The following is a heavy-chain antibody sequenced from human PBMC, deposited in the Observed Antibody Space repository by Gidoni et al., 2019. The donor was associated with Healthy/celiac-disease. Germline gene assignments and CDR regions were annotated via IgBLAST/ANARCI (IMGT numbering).Heavy chain of an antibody. CDR2: IRSKANSYAT. V-gene: IGHV3-73*02. CDR1: GFTFSGSA. J-gene: IGHJ6*02. CDR3: TVDTAMARDYYYGTDV. Sequence: EVQLVESGGGLVQPGGSLKLSCAASGFTFSGSAMHWVRQASGKGLEWVGRIRSKANSYATAYAASVKGRFTISRDDSKNTAYLQMNSLKTEDTAVYYCTVDTAMARDYYYGTDVWGQGTTVTVSS. D-gene: IGHD5-18*01.